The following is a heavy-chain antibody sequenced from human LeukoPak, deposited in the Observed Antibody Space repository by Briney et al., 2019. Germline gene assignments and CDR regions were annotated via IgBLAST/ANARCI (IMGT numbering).Heavy chain of an antibody. CDR3: ARENWANDY. CDR1: GFTFTTYW. Sequence: GGSLRLSCAAFGFTFTTYWMTWVRQAPGKGLEWVANIKQDGSQQYYVDSVKGRFTISRDNAKISLYLQMNSLKAEDTAVYYCARENWANDYWGQGTLVTVSS. J-gene: IGHJ4*02. CDR2: IKQDGSQQ. V-gene: IGHV3-7*01. D-gene: IGHD7-27*01.